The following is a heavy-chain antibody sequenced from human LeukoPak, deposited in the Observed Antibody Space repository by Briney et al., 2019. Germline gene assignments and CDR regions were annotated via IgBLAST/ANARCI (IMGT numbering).Heavy chain of an antibody. D-gene: IGHD3-10*01. J-gene: IGHJ4*02. CDR3: AKSSGSTDRGFDY. V-gene: IGHV1-2*02. CDR1: GYTFTGYY. Sequence: ASVKVSCKASGYTFTGYYMHWVRQAPGQGLEWMGWINPNSGGTNYAQKFQGRVTMTRDTSISTAYMELSRLRSDDTAVYYCAKSSGSTDRGFDYWGQGTLVTVSS. CDR2: INPNSGGT.